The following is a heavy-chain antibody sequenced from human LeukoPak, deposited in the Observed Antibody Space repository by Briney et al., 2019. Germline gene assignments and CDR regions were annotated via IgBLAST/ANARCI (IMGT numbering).Heavy chain of an antibody. J-gene: IGHJ4*02. V-gene: IGHV3-74*01. CDR2: INSDGSST. CDR1: GFTFSSYW. Sequence: GGSLRLSCAASGFTFSSYWMHWVRQAPGKGLVWVSRINSDGSSTSYADSVKGRFTISRDNARKSLYLQMNSLRAEDTAIYYCARDSDVHCSGGSCTNFDYWGQGTLVTVSS. D-gene: IGHD2-15*01. CDR3: ARDSDVHCSGGSCTNFDY.